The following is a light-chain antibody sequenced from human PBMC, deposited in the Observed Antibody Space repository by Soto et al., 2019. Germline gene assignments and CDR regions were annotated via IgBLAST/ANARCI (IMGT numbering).Light chain of an antibody. CDR2: GAS. CDR3: QQYKDWRT. Sequence: IVMTQSPATLSVSPGERATLSCRASQTIDNRLAWYQQRPGQALRLLIYGASIRATGIPARFSGSGSGTEFTLTISGLQSEDFGVYYCQQYKDWRTFGQGTNVDIK. V-gene: IGKV3-15*01. J-gene: IGKJ1*01. CDR1: QTIDNR.